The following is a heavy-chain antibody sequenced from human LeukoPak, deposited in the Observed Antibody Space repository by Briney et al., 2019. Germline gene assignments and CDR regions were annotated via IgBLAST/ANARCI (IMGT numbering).Heavy chain of an antibody. Sequence: SETLSLTCTVSGGSISSSSYYRGWIRQPPGKGLEWIGSIYYSGSTYYNPSLKSRVTISVDTSKNQFSLKLSSVTAADTAVYYCARDKQQLVLYLHYFDYWGQGTLVTVSS. CDR2: IYYSGST. CDR1: GGSISSSSYY. J-gene: IGHJ4*02. V-gene: IGHV4-39*07. D-gene: IGHD6-13*01. CDR3: ARDKQQLVLYLHYFDY.